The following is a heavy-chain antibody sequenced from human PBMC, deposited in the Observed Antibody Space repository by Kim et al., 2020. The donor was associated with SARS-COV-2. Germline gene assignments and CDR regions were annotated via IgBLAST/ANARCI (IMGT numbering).Heavy chain of an antibody. J-gene: IGHJ4*02. CDR3: AKDRSYYDSSGYFDY. CDR1: GFTFSSYA. CDR2: IYSGGSST. V-gene: IGHV3-23*03. D-gene: IGHD3-22*01. Sequence: GGSLRLSCAASGFTFSSYAMSWVRQAPGKGLEWVSVIYSGGSSTYYADSVKGRFTISRDNSKNTLYLQMNSLRAEDTAVYYCAKDRSYYDSSGYFDYWGQGTLVTVSS.